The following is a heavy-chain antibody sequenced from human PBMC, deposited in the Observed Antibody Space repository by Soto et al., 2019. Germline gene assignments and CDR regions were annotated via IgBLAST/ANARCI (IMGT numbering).Heavy chain of an antibody. CDR3: VKRFKAAGFPLKAV. J-gene: IGHJ6*02. CDR1: GFSFISYA. CDR2: ISSNGGSK. V-gene: IGHV3-64D*06. Sequence: PGGSLKLSGAASGFSFISYAMSWVRQAPGKGFEYVSAISSNGGSKSYADSVKGRFTISRDNSKNTLYLQLSSLRAEDPAVYYCVKRFKAAGFPLKAVWGQRTTVIASS. D-gene: IGHD6-13*01.